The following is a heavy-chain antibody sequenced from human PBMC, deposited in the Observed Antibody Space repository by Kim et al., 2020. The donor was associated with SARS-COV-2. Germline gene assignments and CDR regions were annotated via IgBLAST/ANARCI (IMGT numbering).Heavy chain of an antibody. CDR3: ARSLGASGIAAAGTIFQH. D-gene: IGHD6-13*01. V-gene: IGHV4-31*03. J-gene: IGHJ1*01. CDR1: GGSISSGGYY. CDR2: IYYSGST. Sequence: SETLSLTCTVSGGSISSGGYYWSWIRQHPGKGLEWIGYIYYSGSTYYNPSLKSRVTISVDTSKNQFSLKLSSVTAADTAVYYCARSLGASGIAAAGTIFQHWGQGTLVTVSS.